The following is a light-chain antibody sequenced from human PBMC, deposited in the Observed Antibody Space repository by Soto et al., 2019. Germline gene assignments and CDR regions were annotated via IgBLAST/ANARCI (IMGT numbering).Light chain of an antibody. Sequence: QSALTQPASVSGSHGQSITISCTGTSSDVGGYNYVSWYQHHPGKVPQLMIYDVSNRPSGVSNRFSGSKSGNTASLTISGLQAEDEADYYCYSYTSSNTYVFGTGTKLTVL. CDR1: SSDVGGYNY. V-gene: IGLV2-14*03. J-gene: IGLJ1*01. CDR3: YSYTSSNTYV. CDR2: DVS.